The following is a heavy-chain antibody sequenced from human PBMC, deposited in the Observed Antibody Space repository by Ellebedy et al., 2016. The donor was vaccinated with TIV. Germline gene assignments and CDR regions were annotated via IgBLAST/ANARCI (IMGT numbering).Heavy chain of an antibody. V-gene: IGHV3-23*01. J-gene: IGHJ4*02. CDR3: AREDDYQFDY. D-gene: IGHD4-11*01. CDR2: VSGSGGST. Sequence: GESLKISXAASGFTFSSYAMSWVRQAPGKGLEWVSGVSGSGGSTYYADSVKGRFTISRDNSKNTLYLQMNSLRPEDTAVYYCAREDDYQFDYWGQGTLVTVSS. CDR1: GFTFSSYA.